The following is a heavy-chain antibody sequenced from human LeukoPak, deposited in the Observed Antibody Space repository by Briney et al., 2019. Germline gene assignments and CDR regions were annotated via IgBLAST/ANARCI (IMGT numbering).Heavy chain of an antibody. J-gene: IGHJ3*02. CDR3: AKDLYDSSGPLGDAFDI. CDR1: GFTFSSYA. D-gene: IGHD3-22*01. V-gene: IGHV3-23*01. Sequence: PGGSLRLSCAASGFTFSSYAMHWVRQAPGKGLEWVSAISGSGGSTYYADSVKGRFTISRDNSKNTLYLQMNSLRAEDTAVYYCAKDLYDSSGPLGDAFDIWGQGTMVTVSS. CDR2: ISGSGGST.